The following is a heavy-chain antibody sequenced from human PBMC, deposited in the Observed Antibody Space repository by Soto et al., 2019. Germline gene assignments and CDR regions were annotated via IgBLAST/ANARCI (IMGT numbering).Heavy chain of an antibody. CDR1: GYPFPSFE. CDR2: ISNAGSGNT. Sequence: ASVRVSCKTSGYPFPSFEVHWIRQAPGQRPEWMGGISNAGSGNTKYSQKFQDRLTITGDKRATTVYMALSSLTSEDTATYYCARESNHYQDFFQNWGQGTQVTVSS. D-gene: IGHD2-2*01. V-gene: IGHV1-3*01. CDR3: ARESNHYQDFFQN. J-gene: IGHJ4*02.